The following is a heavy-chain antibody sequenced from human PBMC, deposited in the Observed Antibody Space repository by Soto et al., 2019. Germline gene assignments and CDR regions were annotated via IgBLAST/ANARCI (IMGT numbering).Heavy chain of an antibody. V-gene: IGHV3-15*01. CDR1: GFTFSNAW. CDR2: IKSKTDGGTT. J-gene: IGHJ6*03. D-gene: IGHD3-3*01. Sequence: GGSLRLSCAASGFTFSNAWMSWVRQAPGKGLEWVGRIKSKTDGGTTDYAAPVKGRFTISRDDSKNTLYLQMNSLKTEDTAVYYCTTETRFLEWLLSSYYYYYMDVWGKGTTVTVSS. CDR3: TTETRFLEWLLSSYYYYYMDV.